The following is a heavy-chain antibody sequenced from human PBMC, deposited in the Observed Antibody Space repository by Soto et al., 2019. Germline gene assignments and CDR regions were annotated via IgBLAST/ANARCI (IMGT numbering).Heavy chain of an antibody. Sequence: PSETLSLTCTVSGGSISSTDHYCGWVRQPPGKGLEWLGSIYFAGSTFHNPALKSRATISVDTSRNQFSLRLTTVTASDTAVYYCARLVFHCLRGSCDDYSFYGLDVWGQGTTVTVSS. CDR1: GGSISSTDHY. CDR2: IYFAGST. J-gene: IGHJ6*02. V-gene: IGHV4-39*01. CDR3: ARLVFHCLRGSCDDYSFYGLDV. D-gene: IGHD2-15*01.